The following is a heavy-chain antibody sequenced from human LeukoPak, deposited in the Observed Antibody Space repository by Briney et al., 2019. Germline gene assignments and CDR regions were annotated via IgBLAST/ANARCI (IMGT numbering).Heavy chain of an antibody. J-gene: IGHJ5*02. CDR3: AREVGYNDGSGPNWFAP. Sequence: GGSLRLSYAASGFTFSSYSMSWVRQAPAKGLELVSAISVRCGSTYCADALEVRFTISRDISKNTLYLQMNSMRAEETAVYYCAREVGYNDGSGPNWFAPWGQGTLVTVSS. CDR2: ISVRCGST. V-gene: IGHV3-23*01. CDR1: GFTFSSYS. D-gene: IGHD3-22*01.